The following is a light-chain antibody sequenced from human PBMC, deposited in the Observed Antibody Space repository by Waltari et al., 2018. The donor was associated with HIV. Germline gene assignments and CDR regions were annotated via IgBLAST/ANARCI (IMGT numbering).Light chain of an antibody. V-gene: IGKV2-28*01. Sequence: DIVVTQSPLFLTVTPGGPASISSRSSQSLLHTNGYNYLDWYLQKPGQSPQLLICLSSNRASGVPDRFTGSGSGTDFTLKISRVEAEDVGIYYCMQARQTPLTFGGGTKVEIK. J-gene: IGKJ4*01. CDR1: QSLLHTNGYNY. CDR2: LSS. CDR3: MQARQTPLT.